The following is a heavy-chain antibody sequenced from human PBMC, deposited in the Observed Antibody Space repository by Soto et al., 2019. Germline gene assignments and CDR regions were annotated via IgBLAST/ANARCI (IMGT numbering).Heavy chain of an antibody. CDR3: AGSHCFSSLCSHLDL. Sequence: QVQLQESGPGLVKPSQTLSLTCTVSGGSIDSDGSYWSWIRQSPGEGLEWLGYIYYSGTTYYNPSLKSRVSISMVATMDQLSLKLSSVTAADTANYYRAGSHCFSSLCSHLDLWGRGTLVTVSS. J-gene: IGHJ2*01. CDR2: IYYSGTT. D-gene: IGHD2-2*01. V-gene: IGHV4-31*03. CDR1: GGSIDSDGSY.